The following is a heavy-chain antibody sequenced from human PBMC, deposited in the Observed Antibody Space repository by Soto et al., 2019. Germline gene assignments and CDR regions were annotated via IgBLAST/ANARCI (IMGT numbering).Heavy chain of an antibody. CDR1: GDSVSSNSAA. V-gene: IGHV6-1*01. J-gene: IGHJ6*02. Sequence: SQTLSLTCAISGDSVSSNSAAWNWIRQSPSRGLEWLGRTYYRSKWNNDYAVSVKSRITINPDTSKNQFSLQLNSVTPEDTAVYYCARDYVTPGDLYYYYYGMDVWGQGTTVTVSS. CDR2: TYYRSKWNN. D-gene: IGHD7-27*01. CDR3: ARDYVTPGDLYYYYYGMDV.